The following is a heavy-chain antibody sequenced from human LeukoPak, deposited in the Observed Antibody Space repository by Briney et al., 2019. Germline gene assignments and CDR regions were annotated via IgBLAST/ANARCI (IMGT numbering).Heavy chain of an antibody. J-gene: IGHJ4*02. CDR2: INPIFGTA. V-gene: IGHV1-69*13. Sequence: SLKLSCTASGGTFSSYAISWVRQAPGQGLEWMGGINPIFGTANYAQKFQGRVTITADESTSTAYMELSSLRSEDTAVYYCARPPPTYYYDSSGYWDWGQGALVTVSS. CDR1: GGTFSSYA. D-gene: IGHD3-22*01. CDR3: ARPPPTYYYDSSGYWD.